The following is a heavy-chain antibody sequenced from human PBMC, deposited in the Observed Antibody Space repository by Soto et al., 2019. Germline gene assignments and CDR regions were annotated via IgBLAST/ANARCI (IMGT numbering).Heavy chain of an antibody. V-gene: IGHV3-74*01. Sequence: VQLVESGGGLVQPGGSLRLSCEASRFSLSTYWMYWVRQAPGKGLMWVSRINSVVGIINYADSVKGRFTISRDNAKNTLYLQMNSLRTDDTAVYYCARDLGKYDRHYFDNWGQGTLVTVSS. J-gene: IGHJ4*02. D-gene: IGHD3-9*01. CDR1: RFSLSTYW. CDR3: ARDLGKYDRHYFDN. CDR2: INSVVGII.